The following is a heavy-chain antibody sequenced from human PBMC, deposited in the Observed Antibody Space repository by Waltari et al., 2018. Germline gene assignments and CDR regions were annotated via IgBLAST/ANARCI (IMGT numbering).Heavy chain of an antibody. CDR1: GFPFVGYT. Sequence: VQRLQSGGDLVQPGGSLRLSCAAAGFPFVGYTMCGVRQAPGKGLEWVSSVNSGGESPIYADSVKGRFTISRDNSKNILYLQMNSLRADDTATYYCVKDGKRGISAAGTVDYWGQGTLVTVSS. CDR2: VNSGGESP. J-gene: IGHJ4*02. CDR3: VKDGKRGISAAGTVDY. V-gene: IGHV3-23*01. D-gene: IGHD6-13*01.